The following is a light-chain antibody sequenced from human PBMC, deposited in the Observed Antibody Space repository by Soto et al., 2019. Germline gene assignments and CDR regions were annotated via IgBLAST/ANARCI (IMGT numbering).Light chain of an antibody. V-gene: IGKV1-13*02. J-gene: IGKJ4*01. Sequence: AIQLTQSPSSLSASVGDRVTITCRASQGISSTLAWYQHKPGKAPKLLIYDASILESGAPSRFSGGGSGTDFTLANTSLQPEAVASYYYEQFYSYPLTFGGGTKVEIK. CDR3: EQFYSYPLT. CDR2: DAS. CDR1: QGISST.